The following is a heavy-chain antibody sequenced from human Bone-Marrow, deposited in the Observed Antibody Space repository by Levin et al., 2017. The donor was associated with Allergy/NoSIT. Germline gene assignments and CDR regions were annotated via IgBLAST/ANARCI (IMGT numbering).Heavy chain of an antibody. D-gene: IGHD1-1*01. J-gene: IGHJ4*02. Sequence: GGSLRLSCAASGFTFNQYNMNWVRQAPGAGLEWVSSFSYGTYKYYADSVKGRFTVSSDTAKKPLYLEMNNLRVEDTAVYYCTTDPEVGTGFDYWGQGTVVTVSS. CDR2: FSYGTYK. CDR1: GFTFNQYN. V-gene: IGHV3-69-1*01. CDR3: TTDPEVGTGFDY.